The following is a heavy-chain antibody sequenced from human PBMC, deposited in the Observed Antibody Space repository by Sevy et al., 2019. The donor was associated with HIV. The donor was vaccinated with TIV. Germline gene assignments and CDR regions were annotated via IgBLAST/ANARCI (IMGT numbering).Heavy chain of an antibody. CDR1: GFPFNDHA. CDR2: ISWNSRNV. V-gene: IGHV3-9*01. CDR3: AKDINRGCDGINCYPYYYYFYGLDV. Sequence: GGSLRLSCAASGFPFNDHALHWVRQVPGKGLEWVSGISWNSRNVGYAYSVKGRFTISSDNANHFLYLEMNSLRPEDTAFYYCAKDINRGCDGINCYPYYYYFYGLDVWGQGTTVTVSS. D-gene: IGHD2-21*01. J-gene: IGHJ6*02.